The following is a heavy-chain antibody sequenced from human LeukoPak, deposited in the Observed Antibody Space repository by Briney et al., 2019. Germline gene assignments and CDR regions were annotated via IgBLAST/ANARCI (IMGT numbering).Heavy chain of an antibody. Sequence: GGSLRLSCVASGFTVSSNYMSWVRQAPGKGLEWVSVIYSGDSTYYADSVKGRFTISRDNSKNTLYLQMNSLRAEDTAVYYCARAQVAAPHEVAFDIWGQGTMVTVSS. CDR1: GFTVSSNY. CDR2: IYSGDST. D-gene: IGHD2-15*01. J-gene: IGHJ3*02. V-gene: IGHV3-66*01. CDR3: ARAQVAAPHEVAFDI.